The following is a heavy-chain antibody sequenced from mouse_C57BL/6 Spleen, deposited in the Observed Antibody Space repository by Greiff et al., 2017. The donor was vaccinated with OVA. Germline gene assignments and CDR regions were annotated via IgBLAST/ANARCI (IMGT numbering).Heavy chain of an antibody. Sequence: QVQLQQPGAELVKPGASVKLSCKASGYTFTSYWMQWVKQRPGQGLEWIGEIDPSDSYTNYNQKFKGKATLTVDTSSSTAYMQLSSLTSEDSAVYYCARGIYDGYLLTDWGQGTLVTVSA. CDR2: IDPSDSYT. CDR1: GYTFTSYW. D-gene: IGHD2-3*01. CDR3: ARGIYDGYLLTD. V-gene: IGHV1-50*01. J-gene: IGHJ3*01.